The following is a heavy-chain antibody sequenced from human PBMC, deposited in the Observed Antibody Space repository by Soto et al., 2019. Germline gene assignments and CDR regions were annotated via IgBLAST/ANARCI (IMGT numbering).Heavy chain of an antibody. V-gene: IGHV4-59*01. CDR3: ARGLWCSGGSCFLDY. J-gene: IGHJ4*02. D-gene: IGHD2-15*01. Sequence: SETLSLTCTVSGGSISSYYWSWIRQPPGKGLEWIGYIYYSGSTNYNPSLKSRVTISVDTSKNQFSLKLSSVTAADTAVYYCARGLWCSGGSCFLDYWGQGTLVTVSS. CDR1: GGSISSYY. CDR2: IYYSGST.